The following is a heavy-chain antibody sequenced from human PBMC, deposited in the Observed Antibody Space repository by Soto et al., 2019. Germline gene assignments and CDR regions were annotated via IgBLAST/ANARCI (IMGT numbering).Heavy chain of an antibody. V-gene: IGHV4-59*01. J-gene: IGHJ4*02. CDR1: GGSISSYY. CDR2: IYYSGST. D-gene: IGHD2-2*01. Sequence: SETLSLTCTVSGGSISSYYWSWIRQPPGKGLEWIGYIYYSGSTNYNPSLKSRVTISVDTSKNQFSLKLSSVTAADTAVYYCARALVECSSTICYPYYFDYWGQGTLVTVSS. CDR3: ARALVECSSTICYPYYFDY.